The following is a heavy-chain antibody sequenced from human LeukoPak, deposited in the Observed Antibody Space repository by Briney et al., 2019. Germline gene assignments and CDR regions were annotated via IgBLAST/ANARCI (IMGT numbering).Heavy chain of an antibody. Sequence: GGSLRLPCTASGFTFGDYAMSWFRQAPGKGLEWVGFIRSKPYGGTTEYAASVKGRFTISRDDSKSIAYLQMNSLKTEDTAVYYCTRWYSSSSQADYYFDYWGQGTLVTVSS. J-gene: IGHJ4*02. CDR2: IRSKPYGGTT. D-gene: IGHD6-6*01. V-gene: IGHV3-49*03. CDR1: GFTFGDYA. CDR3: TRWYSSSSQADYYFDY.